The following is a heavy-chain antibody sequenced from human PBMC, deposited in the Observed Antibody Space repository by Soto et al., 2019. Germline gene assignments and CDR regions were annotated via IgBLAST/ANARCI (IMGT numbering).Heavy chain of an antibody. Sequence: GGSLRLSCVASGFTFSDYYMSWISQAPGKGLEWASYISRSGSTRYYADSVKGRFTISRDNAKNSLYLQMNSLRAEDTAVYCCARDMVVLDYWGQGTLVTVSA. D-gene: IGHD2-15*01. CDR1: GFTFSDYY. V-gene: IGHV3-11*01. CDR2: ISRSGSTR. J-gene: IGHJ4*02. CDR3: ARDMVVLDY.